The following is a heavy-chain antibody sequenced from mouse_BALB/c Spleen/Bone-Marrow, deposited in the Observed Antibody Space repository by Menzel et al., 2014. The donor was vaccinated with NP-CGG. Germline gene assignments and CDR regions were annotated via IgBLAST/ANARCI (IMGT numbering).Heavy chain of an antibody. V-gene: IGHV14-3*02. J-gene: IGHJ4*01. CDR3: GGRGKNYGMAY. Sequence: VQLKQSGAELVKPGASVKLSCTASGFNIKDTYMHWVNRRPEQGLEWIGRIDPANGNTKYDPKFQGKATITPDTSSNTAYLYLSGLTSEDTAVYYCGGRGKNYGMAYWGQGTSVTVSS. CDR1: GFNIKDTY. CDR2: IDPANGNT.